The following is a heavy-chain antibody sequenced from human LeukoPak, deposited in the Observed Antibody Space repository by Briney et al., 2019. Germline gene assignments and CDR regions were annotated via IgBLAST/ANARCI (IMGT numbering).Heavy chain of an antibody. Sequence: SETLSLTCAVSGGSISSSNYCWGWVRQPPGKGLEWSGSISDSGTTYYNPSLKGRVTISVDTSKNQFSLKPSSVTAAHTAVYYCASREDYWGQGTLVTVSS. CDR3: ASREDY. V-gene: IGHV4-39*01. J-gene: IGHJ4*02. CDR1: GGSISSSNYC. CDR2: ISDSGTT.